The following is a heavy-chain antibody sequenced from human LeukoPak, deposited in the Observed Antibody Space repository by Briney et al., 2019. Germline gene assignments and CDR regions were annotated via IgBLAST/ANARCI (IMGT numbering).Heavy chain of an antibody. CDR1: GYTFTDYY. J-gene: IGHJ4*02. CDR3: VRKSCGGGSCYDY. Sequence: ASVKVSCKASGYTFTDYYMHWVRQAPGQGLEWMGWINANSGDTNYAQKFQGRVTMTRDTSIGTVYMDLSRLRSDDTAVYYCVRKSCGGGSCYDYWGQGTLVTVSS. D-gene: IGHD2-15*01. CDR2: INANSGDT. V-gene: IGHV1-2*02.